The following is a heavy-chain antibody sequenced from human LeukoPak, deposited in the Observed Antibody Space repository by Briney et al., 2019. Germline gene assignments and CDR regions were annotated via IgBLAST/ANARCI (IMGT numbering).Heavy chain of an antibody. CDR1: GFXFSTYW. V-gene: IGHV3-74*01. CDR3: VRGRYGAWGYHGMDV. CDR2: INTDGSIT. J-gene: IGHJ6*02. D-gene: IGHD4-17*01. Sequence: GGSLRLSCAASGFXFSTYWIHWVRQAPGKGLLWVSRINTDGSITSYADSVKGRFTISRDNAKNTLYVQMNSLRAEDTAVYYCVRGRYGAWGYHGMDVWGQGTTVTVSS.